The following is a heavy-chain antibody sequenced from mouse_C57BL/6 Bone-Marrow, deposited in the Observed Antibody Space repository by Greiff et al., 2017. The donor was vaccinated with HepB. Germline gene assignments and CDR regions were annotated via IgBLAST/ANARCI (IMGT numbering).Heavy chain of an antibody. V-gene: IGHV1-15*01. CDR1: GYTFTDYE. Sequence: QVQLQQSGAELVRPGASVTLSCTASGYTFTDYEMHWVKQTPVHGLEWIGAIDPETGGTAYNQKFKGKAILTADKSSSTAYMELRSLTSEDSAVYYCTRRDYDVDWFAYWGQGTLVTVSA. J-gene: IGHJ3*01. CDR2: IDPETGGT. CDR3: TRRDYDVDWFAY. D-gene: IGHD2-4*01.